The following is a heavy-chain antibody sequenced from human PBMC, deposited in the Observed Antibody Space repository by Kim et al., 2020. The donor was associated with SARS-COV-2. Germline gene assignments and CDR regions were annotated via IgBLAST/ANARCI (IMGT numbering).Heavy chain of an antibody. CDR1: GFTFSSYW. D-gene: IGHD6-19*01. CDR3: ARGEWQWLVKGAFDI. CDR2: INSDGSST. Sequence: GGSLRLSCAASGFTFSSYWMHWVRQAPGKGLVWVSRINSDGSSTSYADSVKGRFTISRDNAKNTLYLQMNSLRAEDTAVYYCARGEWQWLVKGAFDIWGQGTMVTVSS. V-gene: IGHV3-74*01. J-gene: IGHJ3*02.